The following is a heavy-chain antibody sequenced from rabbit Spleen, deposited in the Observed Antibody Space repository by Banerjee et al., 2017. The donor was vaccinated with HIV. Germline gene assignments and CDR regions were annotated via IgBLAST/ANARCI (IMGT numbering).Heavy chain of an antibody. V-gene: IGHV1S45*01. Sequence: QQQLEESGGGLVKPEGSLTLTCKASGVSFSGNSYMCWVRQAPGKGLEWIACIELGSSGFTYFASWAKGRFTISKTSSTTVTLHMTSLTAADTATYFCARDTSSSFSSYGMDLWGQGTLVTVS. CDR1: GVSFSGNSY. D-gene: IGHD1-1*01. CDR2: IELGSSGFT. J-gene: IGHJ6*01. CDR3: ARDTSSSFSSYGMDL.